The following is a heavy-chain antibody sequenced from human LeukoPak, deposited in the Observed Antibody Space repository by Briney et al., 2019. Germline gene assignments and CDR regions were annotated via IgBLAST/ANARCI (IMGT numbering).Heavy chain of an antibody. V-gene: IGHV3-30-3*01. CDR2: ISYDGSNK. CDR3: ARELYYYGSGSYSDY. J-gene: IGHJ4*02. Sequence: GGSLRLSCAASGFTFSSYAMHWVRQAPGKGLEWVAVISYDGSNKYYADSVKGRFTISRDNSKNTLYPQMNSLRAEDTAVYYCARELYYYGSGSYSDYWGQGTLVTVSS. CDR1: GFTFSSYA. D-gene: IGHD3-10*01.